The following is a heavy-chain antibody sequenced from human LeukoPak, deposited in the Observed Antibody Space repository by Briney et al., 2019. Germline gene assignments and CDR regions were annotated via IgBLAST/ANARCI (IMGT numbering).Heavy chain of an antibody. Sequence: SSETLSLTCAVSGGSISSSNWWSWVRQPPGKGLEWIGEIYHSGSTNYNPSLKSRVTISVDTSKNQFSLKLSSVTAADTAVYYCARERRYYYYGMDVWGQGTTVTVSS. CDR1: GGSISSSNW. CDR3: ARERRYYYYGMDV. V-gene: IGHV4-4*02. J-gene: IGHJ6*02. CDR2: IYHSGST. D-gene: IGHD6-25*01.